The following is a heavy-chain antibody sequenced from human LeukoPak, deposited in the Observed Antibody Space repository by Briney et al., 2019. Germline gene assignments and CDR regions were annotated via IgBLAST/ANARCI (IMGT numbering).Heavy chain of an antibody. CDR3: ARGAGSGYYFYMDV. D-gene: IGHD3-10*01. CDR2: INWDGGST. CDR1: GFTFDDYG. Sequence: GSLRLSCAASGFTFDDYGMNWVRQAPGKGLEGVSGINWDGGSTGYADSVKGRFTISRDNAKNSLYLQMNSLRAEGTAFYYCARGAGSGYYFYMDVWGKGTTVTVSS. V-gene: IGHV3-20*04. J-gene: IGHJ6*03.